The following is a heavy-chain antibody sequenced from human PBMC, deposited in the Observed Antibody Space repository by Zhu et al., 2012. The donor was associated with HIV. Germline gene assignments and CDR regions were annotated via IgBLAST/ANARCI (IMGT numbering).Heavy chain of an antibody. J-gene: IGHJ5*01. V-gene: IGHV4-38-2*01. D-gene: IGHD3-10*01. CDR2: IYHSGST. CDR1: GYSISSGYY. Sequence: QVQLQESGPGLVKPSETLSLTCAVSGYSISSGYYWGWIRQPPGRGLEWIGIIYHSGSTSYNPSLKSRVTISVDTSKNQFSLKVNSVTAADTAVYYCARLAVYSGSGIIIAGGWLDSWGQGSPGHRLL. CDR3: ARLAVYSGSGIIIAGGWLDS.